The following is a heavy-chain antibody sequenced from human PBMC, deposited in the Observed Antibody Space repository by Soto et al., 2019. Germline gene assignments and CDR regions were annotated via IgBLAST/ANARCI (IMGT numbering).Heavy chain of an antibody. CDR2: IKSQGDGGTR. CDR1: GVSFRNAG. CDR3: TTDLQAYCDGTTCYAGNYYYDDMDV. D-gene: IGHD2-2*01. V-gene: IGHV3-15*01. Sequence: PWGSMRLSCAASGVSFRNAGMSWVRQAPGKGLEWVGHIKSQGDGGTRDYAAPVKGRFTISRDDSKNTLFLQMNSLKNEDTAVYFCTTDLQAYCDGTTCYAGNYYYDDMDVWGQGTTVTVSS. J-gene: IGHJ6*02.